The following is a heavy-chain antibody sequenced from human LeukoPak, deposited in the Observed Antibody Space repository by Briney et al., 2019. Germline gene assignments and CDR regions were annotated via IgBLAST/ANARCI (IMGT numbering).Heavy chain of an antibody. CDR3: ASEYCSGGSCYLSSDY. V-gene: IGHV3-21*01. CDR2: ISSSYT. J-gene: IGHJ4*02. D-gene: IGHD2-15*01. Sequence: GGSLRLSCAASGFTFSSYSMNWVRQAPGKGLEWVSSISSSYTYYADSVKGRFTISRDNAKNSLYLQMNSLRAEDTAVYYCASEYCSGGSCYLSSDYWGQGTLVTVSS. CDR1: GFTFSSYS.